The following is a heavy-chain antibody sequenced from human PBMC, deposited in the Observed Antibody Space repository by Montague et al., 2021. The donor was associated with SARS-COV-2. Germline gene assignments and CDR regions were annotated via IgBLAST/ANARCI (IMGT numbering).Heavy chain of an antibody. CDR1: GGSISSGSYY. J-gene: IGHJ6*02. V-gene: IGHV4-61*02. CDR2: IYTSGST. Sequence: TLSLTCTVSGGSISSGSYYWSWIRQPAGKGLEWIGRIYTSGSTNYNPSLKSRVTISVDTSKNQFSLKLSSVTAADTAVYYCARDGGIGDSGSNTWSYYYYGMDVWGQETTVTVSS. CDR3: ARDGGIGDSGSNTWSYYYYGMDV. D-gene: IGHD3-22*01.